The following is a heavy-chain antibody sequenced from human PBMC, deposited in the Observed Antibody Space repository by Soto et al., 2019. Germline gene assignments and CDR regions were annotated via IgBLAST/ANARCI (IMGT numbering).Heavy chain of an antibody. CDR1: GYTFTSYA. CDR2: INAGNGNT. J-gene: IGHJ4*02. Sequence: QVQLVQSGAEVKKPGASVKVSCKASGYTFTSYAMHWVRQAPGQRLEWMGWINAGNGNTKYSQKLQGRVTMTTDTSTSTAYMELRSLRSDDTAVYYCARGGSLVVVAATHYFDYWGQGTLVTVSS. V-gene: IGHV1-3*01. D-gene: IGHD2-15*01. CDR3: ARGGSLVVVAATHYFDY.